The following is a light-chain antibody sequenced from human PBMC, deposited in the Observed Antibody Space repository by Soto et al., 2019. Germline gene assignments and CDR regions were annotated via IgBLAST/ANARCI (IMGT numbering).Light chain of an antibody. Sequence: EIVVTQSPATLSLSPGERATLSCRASQSVGTYLAWYQQKPGQAPRLFIYDASKRATDIPARFSGSGSGTDFTLTISGLEPEDFAVYYCQHRAVWPVTFGQGTRLEIK. CDR3: QHRAVWPVT. CDR1: QSVGTY. V-gene: IGKV3-11*01. CDR2: DAS. J-gene: IGKJ5*01.